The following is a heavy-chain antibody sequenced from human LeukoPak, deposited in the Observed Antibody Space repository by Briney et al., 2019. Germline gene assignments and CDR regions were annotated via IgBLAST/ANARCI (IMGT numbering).Heavy chain of an antibody. D-gene: IGHD1-1*01. CDR1: GFTFSDYY. J-gene: IGHJ4*02. Sequence: GGSLRLSCAASGFTFSDYYMSWIRQAPGKGLEWVSYISSSGSTIYYADSVKGRFTISRDNSKNTLFLQMNSLRAEDTALYYCAKTWNDGSLDYWGQGTLVTVSS. CDR2: ISSSGSTI. CDR3: AKTWNDGSLDY. V-gene: IGHV3-11*04.